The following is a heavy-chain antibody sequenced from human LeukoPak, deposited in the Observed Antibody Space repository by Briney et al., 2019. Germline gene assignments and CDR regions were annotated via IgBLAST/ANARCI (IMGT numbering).Heavy chain of an antibody. D-gene: IGHD1-14*01. V-gene: IGHV3-21*06. CDR1: GLTFSTSG. CDR3: ATETNGRHYDY. J-gene: IGHJ4*02. CDR2: IGPTGSDR. Sequence: KAGGSLRLSCTASGLTFSTSGFNWVRQAPGKGLEWGASIGPTGSDRYHADSIKVRLTISRDNANNFLYLQMNSLRAEDTAVYYCATETNGRHYDYWGQGTLLTVSS.